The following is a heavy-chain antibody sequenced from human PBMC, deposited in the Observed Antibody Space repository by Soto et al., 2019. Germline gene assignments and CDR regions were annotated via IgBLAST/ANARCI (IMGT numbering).Heavy chain of an antibody. CDR1: GGSISCGGYY. CDR3: ARWAWGYCSGGSCYFDY. J-gene: IGHJ4*02. Sequence: SETLSLTCTVSGGSISCGGYYWSWIRQHPGKGLEWIGYIYYSGSTYYNPSLKSRVTISVDTSKNQFSLKLSSVTAADTAVYYCARWAWGYCSGGSCYFDYWGQGTLVTVSS. V-gene: IGHV4-31*03. D-gene: IGHD2-15*01. CDR2: IYYSGST.